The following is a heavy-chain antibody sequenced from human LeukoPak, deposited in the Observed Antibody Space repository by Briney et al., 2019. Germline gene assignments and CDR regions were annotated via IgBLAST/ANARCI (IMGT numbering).Heavy chain of an antibody. CDR3: ALIGRRENDY. D-gene: IGHD2-8*01. CDR2: INHSGST. V-gene: IGHV4-34*01. J-gene: IGHJ4*02. Sequence: SETLSLTCAVYGGSFSGYYWSWIRQPPGKGLEWIGEINHSGSTNYNPSLKSRVTISVDTSKNQFSLKLSSVTAADTAVYYCALIGRRENDYWGQGTLVTVSS. CDR1: GGSFSGYY.